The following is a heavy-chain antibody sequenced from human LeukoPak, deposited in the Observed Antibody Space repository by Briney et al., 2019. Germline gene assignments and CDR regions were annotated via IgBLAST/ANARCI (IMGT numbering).Heavy chain of an antibody. CDR3: AKDREHCSGGTCNAMDV. CDR2: IKRDGSDT. Sequence: GGSLRLSCAASGFTFSSYWMSWVRQAPGKGLEWVANIKRDGSDTYYVVSAEGRFTISRDNSKNTLYLQINGLRAEDTAVYYCAKDREHCSGGTCNAMDVWGQGTTVTVSS. D-gene: IGHD2-15*01. J-gene: IGHJ6*02. V-gene: IGHV3-7*04. CDR1: GFTFSSYW.